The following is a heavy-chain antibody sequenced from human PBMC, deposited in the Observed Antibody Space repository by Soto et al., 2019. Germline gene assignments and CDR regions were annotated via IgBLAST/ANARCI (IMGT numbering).Heavy chain of an antibody. D-gene: IGHD2-15*01. CDR2: ISGSGGTT. J-gene: IGHJ6*03. CDR1: GFTFSSYA. CDR3: AKVVICSGGSCYYHMDV. Sequence: PGGSLRLSCAASGFTFSSYAMSWVRQAPGKGLEWVSAISGSGGTTYFADSVKGRFTISRDNSKNTLYLQMNSLRAEDTAVYYCAKVVICSGGSCYYHMDVWGKGTTVTVSS. V-gene: IGHV3-23*01.